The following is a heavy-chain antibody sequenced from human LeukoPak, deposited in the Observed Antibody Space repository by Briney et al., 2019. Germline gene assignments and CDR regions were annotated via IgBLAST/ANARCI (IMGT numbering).Heavy chain of an antibody. Sequence: TGGSLRPSCAASGFTFTGYAMSGGRQAPGKGLDWVSGISGNGGSPYYAHSVKGRFTISRDNSKNALYLQMNSLRAEDTAVYSCAKPINTGWSWARGNDYWGQGTLVTVSS. CDR3: AKPINTGWSWARGNDY. J-gene: IGHJ4*02. V-gene: IGHV3-23*01. D-gene: IGHD6-19*01. CDR1: GFTFTGYA. CDR2: ISGNGGSP.